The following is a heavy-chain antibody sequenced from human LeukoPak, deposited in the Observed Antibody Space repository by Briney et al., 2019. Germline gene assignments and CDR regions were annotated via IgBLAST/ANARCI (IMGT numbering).Heavy chain of an antibody. V-gene: IGHV3-74*01. J-gene: IGHJ3*02. D-gene: IGHD3-10*01. Sequence: GGSLRLSCAASGFTFSSYWMHWVRQAPGKGLVWVSRINSDGSSTSYADSVKGRFTISRDNAKNTLYLQMNSLRAEDTAVYCCARAQGRGASLDAFDIWGQGTMVTVSS. CDR1: GFTFSSYW. CDR2: INSDGSST. CDR3: ARAQGRGASLDAFDI.